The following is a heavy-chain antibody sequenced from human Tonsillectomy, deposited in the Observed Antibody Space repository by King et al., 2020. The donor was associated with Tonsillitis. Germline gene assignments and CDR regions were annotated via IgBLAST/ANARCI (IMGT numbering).Heavy chain of an antibody. CDR1: GFSLSTGGMC. CDR2: IDWDEDK. V-gene: IGHV2-70*11. Sequence: TLKESGPALVKPTQTLTLTCTFSGFSLSTGGMCVSWIRQPPGKALEWLARIDWDEDKYYRTSLKTRITISKDTYKNQVVLTMTNMDPVDTATYYCARTGRGLWPDYYYMDVWGKGTTVAGSS. J-gene: IGHJ6*03. D-gene: IGHD3-10*01. CDR3: ARTGRGLWPDYYYMDV.